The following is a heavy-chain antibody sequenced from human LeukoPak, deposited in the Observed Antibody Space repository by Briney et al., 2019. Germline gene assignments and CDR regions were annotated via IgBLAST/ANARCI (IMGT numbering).Heavy chain of an antibody. J-gene: IGHJ6*02. V-gene: IGHV3-53*04. CDR3: ARGSRYCSGGSCYYYYGMDV. CDR2: IYSGGST. CDR1: GFTVSSNY. D-gene: IGHD2-15*01. Sequence: GGSLRLSRAASGFTVSSNYMSWVRQAPGKGLEWVSVIYSGGSTYYADSVKGRFTISRHNSKNTLYLQMNSLRAEDTAVYYCARGSRYCSGGSCYYYYGMDVWGQGTTVTVSS.